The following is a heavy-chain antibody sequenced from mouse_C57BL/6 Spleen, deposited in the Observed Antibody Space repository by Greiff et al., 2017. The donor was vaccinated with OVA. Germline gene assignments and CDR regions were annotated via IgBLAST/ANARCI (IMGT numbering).Heavy chain of an antibody. CDR2: INYDGSST. J-gene: IGHJ4*01. Sequence: DVKLVESEGGLVQPGSSMKLSCTASGFTFSDYYMAWVRQVPEKGLEWVANINYDGSSTYYLDSLKSRFIISRDNAKNILYLQMSSLKSEDTATYYCARGVYSNYAMDYWGQGTSVTVSS. V-gene: IGHV5-16*01. D-gene: IGHD2-5*01. CDR1: GFTFSDYY. CDR3: ARGVYSNYAMDY.